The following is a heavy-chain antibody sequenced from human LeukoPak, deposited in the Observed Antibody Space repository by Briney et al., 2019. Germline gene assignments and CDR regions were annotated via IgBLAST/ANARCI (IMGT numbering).Heavy chain of an antibody. D-gene: IGHD1-26*01. Sequence: PGRSLRLSCAASGFAFSTYSMNWVRQAPGKGLEWVSSVTSTSAYIYYADSVKGRFTISRDNAKNSLYLQMNSLRAEDMAVYYCARVAGGSYHFDYWGQGALVTVSS. V-gene: IGHV3-21*01. CDR3: ARVAGGSYHFDY. CDR2: VTSTSAYI. J-gene: IGHJ4*02. CDR1: GFAFSTYS.